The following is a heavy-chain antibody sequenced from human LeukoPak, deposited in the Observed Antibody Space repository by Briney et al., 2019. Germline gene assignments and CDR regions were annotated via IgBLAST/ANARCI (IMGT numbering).Heavy chain of an antibody. CDR2: IYCGGSDT. V-gene: IGHV5-51*01. Sequence: GESLKISCNASGYDFSANWIGWVRQMPGEGLEWMGVIYCGGSDTRYSSSFQGQVTFSVDKSIKTVYLLWSSLKASDTAMYYCARHGGGNSWPFQHWGQGTLVTVSS. D-gene: IGHD6-13*01. J-gene: IGHJ1*01. CDR3: ARHGGGNSWPFQH. CDR1: GYDFSANW.